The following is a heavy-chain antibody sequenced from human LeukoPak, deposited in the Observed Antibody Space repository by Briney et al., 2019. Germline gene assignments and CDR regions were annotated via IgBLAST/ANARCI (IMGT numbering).Heavy chain of an antibody. CDR1: GGTFSSYA. Sequence: GASVKVSCKASGGTFSSYAISWVRQATGQGLEWMGWMNPNSGNTGYAQKFQGRVTMTRNTSISTAYMELSSLRSEDTAVYYCAGGGPSSSWSYYYYYYGMDVWGQGTTVTVSS. J-gene: IGHJ6*02. D-gene: IGHD6-13*01. V-gene: IGHV1-8*02. CDR2: MNPNSGNT. CDR3: AGGGPSSSWSYYYYYYGMDV.